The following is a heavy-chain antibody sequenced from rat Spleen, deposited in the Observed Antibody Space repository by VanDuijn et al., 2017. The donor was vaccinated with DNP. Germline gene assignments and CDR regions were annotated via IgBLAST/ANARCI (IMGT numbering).Heavy chain of an antibody. Sequence: EVQLVESGGDLVQPGRSLKVSCAASGFTFSDYYMAWVRQAPTKGLEWVASISTSGSRTYYRDSVKGRFTISRDNAESSLYLQMNSLRSEDTATYFCARHYAYWGQGTLVTVSS. CDR3: ARHYAY. V-gene: IGHV5-25*01. J-gene: IGHJ3*01. CDR1: GFTFSDYY. CDR2: ISTSGSRT.